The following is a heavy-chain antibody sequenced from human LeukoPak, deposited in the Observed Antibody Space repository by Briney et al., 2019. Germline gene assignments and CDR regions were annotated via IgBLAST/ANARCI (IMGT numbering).Heavy chain of an antibody. CDR1: GFSLSTSGMC. CDR3: ARMTTVTTVAGTLREVDY. J-gene: IGHJ4*02. CDR2: IDWDDDK. V-gene: IGHV2-70*11. D-gene: IGHD4-17*01. Sequence: SGPTLVNPTQTLTLTCTFSGFSLSTSGMCVSWIRQPPGKALEWLARIDWDDDKYYSTSLKTRLTISKDTSKNQVVLTMTNMDPVDTATYYCARMTTVTTVAGTLREVDYWGQGTLVTVSS.